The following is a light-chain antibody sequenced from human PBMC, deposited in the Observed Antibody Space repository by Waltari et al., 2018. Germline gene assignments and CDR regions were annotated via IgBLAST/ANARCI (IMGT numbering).Light chain of an antibody. V-gene: IGLV2-14*03. Sequence: QSALTQPASVSGSPGQTITISCTGTSSDVGGYDYVSWYQQHPGKAPQLMIYEVSKRPSGVSNRFSGSKSGNTASLTISGLQAEDEADYYCSSYTSSRTSVFGGGTKLTVL. J-gene: IGLJ2*01. CDR2: EVS. CDR3: SSYTSSRTSV. CDR1: SSDVGGYDY.